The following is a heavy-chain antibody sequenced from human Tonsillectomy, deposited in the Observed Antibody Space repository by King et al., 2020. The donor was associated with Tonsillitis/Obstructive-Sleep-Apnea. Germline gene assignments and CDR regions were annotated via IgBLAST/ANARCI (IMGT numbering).Heavy chain of an antibody. CDR1: GGTFSSYD. D-gene: IGHD5-12*01. V-gene: IGHV1-69*01. J-gene: IGHJ6*03. CDR3: ARSVPTIDYYFYHYMDG. Sequence: QLVQSGAEVKKPGSSVKLSCKASGGTFSSYDISWVRQAPGQGLEWMGGIIPIFGTANYAQKFQGRVTITADESTSKAYMELSSLRSEDTAGYYCARSVPTIDYYFYHYMDGWGKGTTVTVSS. CDR2: IIPIFGTA.